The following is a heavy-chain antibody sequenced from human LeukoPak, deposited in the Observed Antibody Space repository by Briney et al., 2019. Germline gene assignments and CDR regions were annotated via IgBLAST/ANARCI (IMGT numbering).Heavy chain of an antibody. CDR1: GYTFTSYG. V-gene: IGHV1-18*01. CDR2: ISAYNGNT. CDR3: ARTQSRERDFWSGYYTGYYYYYGMDV. J-gene: IGHJ6*02. Sequence: ASVKVSCKASGYTFTSYGISWVRQAPGQGLEWMGWISAYNGNTNYAQKLQGRVTMTTDTSTSTAYMELRSLRSDDTAVYYCARTQSRERDFWSGYYTGYYYYYGMDVWGQGTTVTVSS. D-gene: IGHD3-3*01.